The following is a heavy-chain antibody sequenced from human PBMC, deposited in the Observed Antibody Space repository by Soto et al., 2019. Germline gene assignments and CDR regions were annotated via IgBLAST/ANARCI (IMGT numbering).Heavy chain of an antibody. V-gene: IGHV4-34*01. CDR3: ATGSLSTGIAVAGSATDY. Sequence: SETLSLTCAVYGGSFSGYYWSWIRQPPGKGLEWIGEINHSGSTNYNPSLKSRVTISVDTSKNQFSLKLSSVTAADTAVYYCATGSLSTGIAVAGSATDYWGQGTLVTVSS. CDR1: GGSFSGYY. CDR2: INHSGST. D-gene: IGHD6-19*01. J-gene: IGHJ4*02.